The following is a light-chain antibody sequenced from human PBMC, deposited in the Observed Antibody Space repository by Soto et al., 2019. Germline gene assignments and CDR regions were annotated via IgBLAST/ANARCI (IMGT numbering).Light chain of an antibody. CDR1: SSDIGTYNL. V-gene: IGLV2-23*01. Sequence: QSALTQPASVYGSPGQSITISCTGTSSDIGTYNLVSWYQHHPGNAPKLMIYEATKRPSGVSSRFSGSKSGNTASLTISGLQTEDEADYYCCSYAGGSTLVFGGGTKLTVL. CDR3: CSYAGGSTLV. CDR2: EAT. J-gene: IGLJ3*02.